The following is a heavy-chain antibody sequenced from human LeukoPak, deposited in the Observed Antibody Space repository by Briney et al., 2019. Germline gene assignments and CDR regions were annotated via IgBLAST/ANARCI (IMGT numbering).Heavy chain of an antibody. CDR2: IRNKANSSTT. J-gene: IGHJ4*02. D-gene: IGHD2-15*01. V-gene: IGHV3-72*01. CDR3: ARQGYCSGGSCRGQFYFDY. CDR1: GFTLSDHY. Sequence: PGGSLRLSCAASGFTLSDHYMDWVRQAPGGGLEWVGRIRNKANSSTTEYAASVKGRFTVSRDDSNSLLYLQMNSLKTEDTAVYYCARQGYCSGGSCRGQFYFDYWGQGTLVIVSS.